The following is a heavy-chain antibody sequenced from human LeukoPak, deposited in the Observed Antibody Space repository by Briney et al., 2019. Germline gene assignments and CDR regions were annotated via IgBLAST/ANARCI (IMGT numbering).Heavy chain of an antibody. Sequence: GASVTASCKASGDTFDSHALSWVRQAPGQGLEWMGAIIPMYGTSNYAQKFQGRVAIIADKSTSTAYMELNSLTSEDTAVYYCAIAQNSHGYVYFGMDVWGKGTTVTVSS. CDR2: IIPMYGTS. CDR3: AIAQNSHGYVYFGMDV. CDR1: GDTFDSHA. V-gene: IGHV1-69*06. J-gene: IGHJ6*04. D-gene: IGHD5-12*01.